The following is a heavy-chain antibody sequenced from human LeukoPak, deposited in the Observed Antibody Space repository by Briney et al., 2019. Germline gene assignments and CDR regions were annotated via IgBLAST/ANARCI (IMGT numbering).Heavy chain of an antibody. CDR3: ARDRCSSTSCYAEYYGSGSYYVRFDY. CDR1: GGTFSSYA. Sequence: SVKVSCKTSGGTFSSYAISWVRQAPGQGLEWMGGIIPSFGPPNYAQQFQGRVTITADESTSTAYMELSSLRSEDTAVYYCARDRCSSTSCYAEYYGSGSYYVRFDYWGQGTLVTVSS. V-gene: IGHV1-69*01. D-gene: IGHD3-10*01. J-gene: IGHJ4*02. CDR2: IIPSFGPP.